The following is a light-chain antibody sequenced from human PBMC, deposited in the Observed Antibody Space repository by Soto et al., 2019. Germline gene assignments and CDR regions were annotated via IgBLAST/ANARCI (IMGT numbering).Light chain of an antibody. CDR3: QQYYSTPIT. CDR1: QSVLYSSNNKKY. CDR2: WAS. Sequence: DIVMTQSPDSLAVSLGERATINCKSSQSVLYSSNNKKYLAWYQQKPGQPPKLLIYWASTRESGVPDRFSGSESGTDFTLTISSLQAEDVAVYYCQQYYSTPITFGHGTRLEIK. V-gene: IGKV4-1*01. J-gene: IGKJ5*01.